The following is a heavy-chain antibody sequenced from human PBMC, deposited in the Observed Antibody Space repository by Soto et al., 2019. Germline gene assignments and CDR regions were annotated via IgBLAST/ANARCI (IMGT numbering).Heavy chain of an antibody. CDR1: GFSFSGYY. CDR2: ISNSGRTI. J-gene: IGHJ4*02. V-gene: IGHV3-11*01. Sequence: PGGSLRLSCAASGFSFSGYYMNWIRQAPGKGLEWVSYISNSGRTIYYADSVKGRFTISRDNAKNSLYLQMNSLRAEDTAVYYCAASGYGRGYFDYWGQGALVTVSS. CDR3: AASGYGRGYFDY. D-gene: IGHD5-12*01.